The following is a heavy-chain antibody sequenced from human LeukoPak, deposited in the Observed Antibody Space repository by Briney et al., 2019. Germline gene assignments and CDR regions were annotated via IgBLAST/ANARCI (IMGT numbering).Heavy chain of an antibody. CDR1: GGTFSSYA. Sequence: SVKVSCKASGGTFSSYAISRVRQAPGQGLEWMGGIIPIFGTANYAQKFQGRVTITADESTSTAYMELSSLRSEDTAVYYCAREPSNWGREGVWFDPWGQGTLVTVSS. V-gene: IGHV1-69*13. CDR3: AREPSNWGREGVWFDP. J-gene: IGHJ5*02. CDR2: IIPIFGTA. D-gene: IGHD7-27*01.